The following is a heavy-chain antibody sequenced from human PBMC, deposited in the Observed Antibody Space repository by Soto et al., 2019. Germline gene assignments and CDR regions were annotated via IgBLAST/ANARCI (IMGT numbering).Heavy chain of an antibody. CDR2: IIPILGIA. CDR3: AREGLGCSSTSCSSWFDP. CDR1: GGTFSSYT. Sequence: SVKVSCKASGGTFSSYTISWVRQAPGQGLEWMGRIIPILGIANYAQKFQGRVTITADKSTSTAYMELSSLRSEDTAVYYCAREGLGCSSTSCSSWFDPWGQGTLVTVSS. V-gene: IGHV1-69*04. D-gene: IGHD2-2*01. J-gene: IGHJ5*02.